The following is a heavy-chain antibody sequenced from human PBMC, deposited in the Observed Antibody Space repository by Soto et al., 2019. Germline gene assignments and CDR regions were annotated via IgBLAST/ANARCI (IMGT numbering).Heavy chain of an antibody. D-gene: IGHD5-18*01. V-gene: IGHV3-73*01. J-gene: IGHJ4*02. CDR3: ACSGYGGNTSFDY. Sequence: GGSLRLSCAASGFTFSGSSMHWVRQASGNGLEWVGRSRSKANSYAAAYAASVKGRFTITRDDSKNTEYLQMNSMKTEDKAVYYCACSGYGGNTSFDYWGQGTLVTVSS. CDR2: SRSKANSYAA. CDR1: GFTFSGSS.